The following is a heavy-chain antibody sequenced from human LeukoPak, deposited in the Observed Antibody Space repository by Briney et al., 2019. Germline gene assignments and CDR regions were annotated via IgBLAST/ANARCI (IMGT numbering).Heavy chain of an antibody. Sequence: SVKVSCKASGGTFSSYAISWVRQAPGQGLEWMGRIIPILGIANYAQKFQGRVTITADKSTSTAYMELSSLRSEDTAMYYCARDTYDSSGYYLDYWGQGTLVTVSS. J-gene: IGHJ4*02. V-gene: IGHV1-69*04. D-gene: IGHD3-22*01. CDR2: IIPILGIA. CDR1: GGTFSSYA. CDR3: ARDTYDSSGYYLDY.